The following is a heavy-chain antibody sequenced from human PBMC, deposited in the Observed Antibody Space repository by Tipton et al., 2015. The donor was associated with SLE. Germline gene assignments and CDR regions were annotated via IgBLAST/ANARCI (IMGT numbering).Heavy chain of an antibody. J-gene: IGHJ4*02. D-gene: IGHD1-14*01. CDR3: AREPSDHGYFDY. CDR2: ISYDGSNK. V-gene: IGHV3-30*03. CDR1: GFTFSSYG. Sequence: SLRLSCAASGFTFSSYGMHWVRQAPGKGLEWVAVISYDGSNKYYADSVKGRFTISRDNSKNTLYLQMNSLRAEDTAVYYCAREPSDHGYFDYWGQGTLVTVSS.